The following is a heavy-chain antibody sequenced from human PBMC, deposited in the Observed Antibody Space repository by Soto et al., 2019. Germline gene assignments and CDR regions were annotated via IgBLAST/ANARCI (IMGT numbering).Heavy chain of an antibody. V-gene: IGHV3-33*01. CDR2: IWYDGSNK. D-gene: IGHD3-22*01. J-gene: IGHJ4*02. CDR3: ARESDDSSGYYYSFDY. CDR1: GSTFSSYG. Sequence: QVQLVESGGGVVQPGRSLRLSCAASGSTFSSYGMHWVRQAPGKGLEWVAVIWYDGSNKDYADSVKGRFTISRDNSKNTLHLQMNSLRAEDTAVYYCARESDDSSGYYYSFDYWGQGTLVTVSS.